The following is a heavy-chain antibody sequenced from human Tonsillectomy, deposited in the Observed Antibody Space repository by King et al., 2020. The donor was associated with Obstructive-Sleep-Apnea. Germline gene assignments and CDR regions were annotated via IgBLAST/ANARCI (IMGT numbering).Heavy chain of an antibody. CDR1: GYTFTSYY. CDR3: ARHRSYYYDSSGYAA. CDR2: INPSGGST. V-gene: IGHV1-46*01. D-gene: IGHD3-22*01. Sequence: VQLVESGAEVKKPGASVKVSCKASGYTFTSYYMHWVRQAPGQGLEWMGIINPSGGSTSYAQKFQGRVTMTRDTCTSTVYMELSSLRSEDTAVYYCARHRSYYYDSSGYAAWGQGTMVTVSS. J-gene: IGHJ3*01.